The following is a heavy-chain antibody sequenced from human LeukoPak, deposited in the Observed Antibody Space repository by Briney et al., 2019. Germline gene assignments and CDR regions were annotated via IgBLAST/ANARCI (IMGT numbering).Heavy chain of an antibody. Sequence: GGSLRLSCAASGFTFSNYMSWVRQAPGKGLEWVSVLYSGGNTHYADSVNGRFTISRDNSKNTPYLQMNSLRAEDTAVYYCARDRRTPGGFDYYYYGMDVWGQGTTVTVSS. V-gene: IGHV3-66*01. J-gene: IGHJ6*02. CDR3: ARDRRTPGGFDYYYYGMDV. CDR1: GFTFSNY. D-gene: IGHD3-16*01. CDR2: LYSGGNT.